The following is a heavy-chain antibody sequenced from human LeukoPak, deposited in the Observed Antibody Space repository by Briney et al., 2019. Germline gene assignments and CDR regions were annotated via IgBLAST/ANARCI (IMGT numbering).Heavy chain of an antibody. CDR3: AKEGAYPIITYDS. V-gene: IGHV3-7*01. CDR1: GFSFSRYW. CDR2: IKGDGHEK. Sequence: GGSLRLSCAASGFSFSRYWMNWVRQAPGKGLESVANIKGDGHEKNYVDSVKGRFSISRDNARNSLYLQMDSLRAEDTAVYYCAKEGAYPIITYDSWGQGALVTVSS. D-gene: IGHD3-10*01. J-gene: IGHJ5*01.